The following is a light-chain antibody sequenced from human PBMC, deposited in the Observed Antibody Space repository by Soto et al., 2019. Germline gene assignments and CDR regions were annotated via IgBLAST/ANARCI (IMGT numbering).Light chain of an antibody. V-gene: IGKV3-15*01. CDR2: GAS. J-gene: IGKJ1*01. Sequence: EIVKTQSPATLYVSPGERATLSCRARQSVSSNLAWYQQKPGQAPRILIYGASTRDTGLPARFSGRGSGTECTLTISRLQSEDFEVYYCQQYNNWPRTFGQGTKVEIK. CDR3: QQYNNWPRT. CDR1: QSVSSN.